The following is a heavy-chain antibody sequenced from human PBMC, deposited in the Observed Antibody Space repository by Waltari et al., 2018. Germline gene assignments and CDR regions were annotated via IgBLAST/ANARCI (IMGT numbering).Heavy chain of an antibody. CDR3: ARVITGGVFLP. CDR1: GFTFSSYD. CDR2: IGTAGDT. V-gene: IGHV3-13*01. J-gene: IGHJ5*02. Sequence: EVQLVESGGGLVQPGGSLRLSCAASGFTFSSYDMHWVRQATGKGLEWVSAIGTAGDTYYPGSVKGRFTISRENAKNSLYLQMNSLRAGDTAVYYCARVITGGVFLPWGQGTLVTVSS. D-gene: IGHD2-8*02.